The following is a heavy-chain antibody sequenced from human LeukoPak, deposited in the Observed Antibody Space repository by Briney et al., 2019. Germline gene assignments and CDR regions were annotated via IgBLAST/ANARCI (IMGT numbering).Heavy chain of an antibody. CDR1: GFTFSSYA. J-gene: IGHJ5*02. CDR2: ISSNGGST. V-gene: IGHV3-64*01. D-gene: IGHD6-13*01. CDR3: ARSVIAALNWFDP. Sequence: PGGSLRLSCAASGFTFSSYAMHWVRQAPGKGLEYVSAISSNGGSTYYANSVKGRFTISRDNSKNTLYLQMGSPRAEDMAVYYCARSVIAALNWFDPWGQGTLVTVSS.